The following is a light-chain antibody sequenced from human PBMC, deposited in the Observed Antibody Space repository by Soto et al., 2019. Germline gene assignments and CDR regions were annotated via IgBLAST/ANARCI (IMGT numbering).Light chain of an antibody. CDR3: QQRSNWPQIT. CDR2: GAS. V-gene: IGKV3D-20*02. J-gene: IGKJ5*01. CDR1: QSVTSGY. Sequence: EIVLTQSPGTLSLSPGERATLSCRASQSVTSGYLAWYQQQPNQAPRLLIYGASSRATGIPARFSGSGSGTEFTLTISSLEPEDFAVYYCQQRSNWPQITCGQGTRREIK.